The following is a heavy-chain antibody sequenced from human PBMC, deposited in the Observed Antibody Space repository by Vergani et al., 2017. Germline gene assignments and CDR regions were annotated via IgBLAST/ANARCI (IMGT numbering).Heavy chain of an antibody. D-gene: IGHD5-24*01. CDR1: GYSVSSSNW. CDR2: IHYSGDS. CDR3: ARKGDGYTFDH. V-gene: IGHV4-28*01. Sequence: QVQLQESGPGLVKPSDTLSLTCAVSGYSVSSSNWWAWIRQPPGKGLEWIGYIHYSGDSYYNPSLKSRVTMSVDTPKNQFSLKLSSVTAVDTAVFYCARKGDGYTFDHWGQGTLVTVSS. J-gene: IGHJ4*02.